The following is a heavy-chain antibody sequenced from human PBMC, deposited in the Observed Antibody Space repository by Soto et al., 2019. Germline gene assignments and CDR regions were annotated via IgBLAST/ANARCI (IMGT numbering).Heavy chain of an antibody. V-gene: IGHV1-2*04. CDR2: INPNSGGT. J-gene: IGHJ4*02. CDR1: GYSFTVYY. Sequence: ASVKVSCKASGYSFTVYYMHWVRQAPGHGLEWMGWINPNSGGTNYAQKFQGWVTMTRDTSISTAYMELSRLRSDDTAVYYCARELRITTAGPRPYDYWGQGTLVTVSS. CDR3: ARELRITTAGPRPYDY. D-gene: IGHD6-13*01.